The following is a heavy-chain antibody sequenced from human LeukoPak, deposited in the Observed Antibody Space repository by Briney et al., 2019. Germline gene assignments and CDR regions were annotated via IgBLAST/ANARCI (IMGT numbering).Heavy chain of an antibody. CDR2: ISAYNGNT. V-gene: IGHV1-18*01. CDR1: GYTFTSYG. D-gene: IGHD3-10*01. CDR3: ARGRRITMVRGVIPNTDY. Sequence: ASVKVSCKASGYTFTSYGISWVRQAPGQGLEWMGWISAYNGNTNYAQKLQGRVTMTTDTSTSTAYMELRSLRSDDTAVYYCARGRRITMVRGVIPNTDYWGQGTLVTVSS. J-gene: IGHJ4*02.